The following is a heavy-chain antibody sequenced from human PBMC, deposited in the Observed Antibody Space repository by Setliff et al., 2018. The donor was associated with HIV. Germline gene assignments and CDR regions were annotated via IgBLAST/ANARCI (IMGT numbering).Heavy chain of an antibody. CDR2: VSSDGSSK. CDR3: HSGYDTEEQSYFDY. J-gene: IGHJ4*02. CDR1: GFTFDTYW. D-gene: IGHD5-12*01. V-gene: IGHV3-74*01. Sequence: PGGSLRLSCAASGFTFDTYWMHWVRQAPGKGLVWVSRVSSDGSSKTYADSVKDRFTISRDNAKNTLYLQMNSLRAEDTGVYYCHSGYDTEEQSYFDYWGQGTLVTVSS.